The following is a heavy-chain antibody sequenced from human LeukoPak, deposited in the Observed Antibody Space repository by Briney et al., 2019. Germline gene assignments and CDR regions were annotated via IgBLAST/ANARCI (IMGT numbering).Heavy chain of an antibody. CDR2: ISSSSTTI. CDR3: VRASGGDCYGH. CDR1: GFTFGSYS. V-gene: IGHV3-48*02. J-gene: IGHJ4*02. D-gene: IGHD2-21*02. Sequence: GGSLRLSCAASGFTFGSYSMNWVRQAPGKGLEWLSYISSSSTTIFYANSVKGRFTIYRDNAKNSLYPQMNSLRDEDTALYYCVRASGGDCYGHWGQGTLVTVSS.